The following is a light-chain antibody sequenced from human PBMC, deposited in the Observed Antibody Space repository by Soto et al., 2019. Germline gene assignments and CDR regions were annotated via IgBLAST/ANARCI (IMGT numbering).Light chain of an antibody. J-gene: IGLJ1*01. CDR1: SSNIGNNY. Sequence: QAVVTQPPSVSAAPGQKVTISCSGSSSNIGNNYVSWYQQLPGTAPKLLIYDNNKRPSGIPDRFSGSTSGTSATLGITGLQTGDEADYYCGTWDSSPSAGVFGTGTKVTVL. CDR2: DNN. CDR3: GTWDSSPSAGV. V-gene: IGLV1-51*01.